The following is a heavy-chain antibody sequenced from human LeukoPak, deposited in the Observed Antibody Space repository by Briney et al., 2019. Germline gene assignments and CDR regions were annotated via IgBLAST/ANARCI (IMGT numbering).Heavy chain of an antibody. CDR2: IKQDGSEK. J-gene: IGHJ4*02. Sequence: PGGSLRLSCVVSGFTFSNYWMSWVRQAPGKGLEWVANIKQDGSEKYYVDSVKGRFTISRDNAKNSLYLQMNSLRAEDTSVDYCTRVKVDFLSGYFLYWGQGTLDTLSS. V-gene: IGHV3-7*01. CDR1: GFTFSNYW. CDR3: TRVKVDFLSGYFLY. D-gene: IGHD3-3*01.